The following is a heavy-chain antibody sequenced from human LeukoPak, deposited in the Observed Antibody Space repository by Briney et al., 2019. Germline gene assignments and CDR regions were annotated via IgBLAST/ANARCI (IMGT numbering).Heavy chain of an antibody. J-gene: IGHJ6*02. D-gene: IGHD2-2*01. CDR3: ARGVGYQLLPYYYYGMDV. CDR1: GGSFSGYY. V-gene: IGHV4-34*01. Sequence: SETLSLTCAVYGGSFSGYYWSWIRQPPGKGLEWIGEINHSGSTNYNPSLKSRVTISVDTSKNQLSLKLSSVTAADTAVYYCARGVGYQLLPYYYYGMDVWGQGTTVTVSS. CDR2: INHSGST.